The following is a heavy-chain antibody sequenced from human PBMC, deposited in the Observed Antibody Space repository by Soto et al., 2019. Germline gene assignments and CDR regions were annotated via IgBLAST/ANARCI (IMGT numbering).Heavy chain of an antibody. CDR3: ARDGDCSGGSCYRGYGLDV. J-gene: IGHJ6*02. CDR1: GGSINTGGYY. Sequence: SETLSLTCTVSGGSINTGGYYWSWIRQHPAKGLEWIGNIYYSGTTDYNPSLKSRVTISIDTSKNQFSLKLISVTAADTAMYYGARDGDCSGGSCYRGYGLDVWGQGTTVTVSS. D-gene: IGHD2-15*01. CDR2: IYYSGTT. V-gene: IGHV4-31*02.